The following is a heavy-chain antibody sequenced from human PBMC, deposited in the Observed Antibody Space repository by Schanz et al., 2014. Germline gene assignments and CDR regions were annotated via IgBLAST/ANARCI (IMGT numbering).Heavy chain of an antibody. CDR2: IYASGAT. D-gene: IGHD3-10*01. CDR3: ARDGNYYGSRNYYKTPYYFDY. CDR1: GFTVSSDH. J-gene: IGHJ4*02. V-gene: IGHV3-66*01. Sequence: EVQLVESGGGFVQPGGSLGLSCVVSGFTVSSDHMSWVRQAPGKGLEWVSTIYASGATYYADSVKRRFTIYRDISKNTQHLQVTSLRAEDTAIYYCARDGNYYGSRNYYKTPYYFDYWGQGTLVTVSS.